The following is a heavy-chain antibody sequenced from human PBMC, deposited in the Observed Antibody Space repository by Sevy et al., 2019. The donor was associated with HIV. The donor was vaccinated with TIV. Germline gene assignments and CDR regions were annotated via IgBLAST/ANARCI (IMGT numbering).Heavy chain of an antibody. D-gene: IGHD3-16*02. J-gene: IGHJ5*02. Sequence: SETLSLTCTVSGGSISSYYWSWIRQPPGKGLEWIGYIYYSGSTNYNPSLKSRVTISVDTSKNQFSLKLSSVTAADTAVYYCARVRMITSGGVIVPNWFDPWGQGTLVTVSS. CDR2: IYYSGST. CDR1: GGSISSYY. CDR3: ARVRMITSGGVIVPNWFDP. V-gene: IGHV4-59*01.